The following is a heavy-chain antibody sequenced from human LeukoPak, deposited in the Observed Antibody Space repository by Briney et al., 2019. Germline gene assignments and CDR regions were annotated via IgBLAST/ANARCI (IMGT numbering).Heavy chain of an antibody. Sequence: PSETLSLTCTVSGGSTTSPGYYWSWLRQHPERGLEWIGYIYHSGQTDYNPSLKSRVAISVDTANHLFSLKLNSVTAADTAVYYCARDLILGDSYFAALEIWGRGTLVTVSS. CDR3: ARDLILGDSYFAALEI. CDR2: IYHSGQT. D-gene: IGHD2-21*02. CDR1: GGSTTSPGYY. J-gene: IGHJ3*02. V-gene: IGHV4-31*03.